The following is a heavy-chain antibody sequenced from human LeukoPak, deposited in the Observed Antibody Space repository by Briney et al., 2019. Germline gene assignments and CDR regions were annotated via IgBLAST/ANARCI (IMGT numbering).Heavy chain of an antibody. Sequence: GASVKVSCKASGYTFTSYYMHWVRQAPGQGLEWMGIINPSGGSTSYAQKFQGRVTMTRDMSTSTVYMELRSLRSDDTAVYYCARVRGRFDPWGQGTLVTVSS. CDR1: GYTFTSYY. J-gene: IGHJ5*02. V-gene: IGHV1-46*01. D-gene: IGHD3-10*01. CDR2: INPSGGST. CDR3: ARVRGRFDP.